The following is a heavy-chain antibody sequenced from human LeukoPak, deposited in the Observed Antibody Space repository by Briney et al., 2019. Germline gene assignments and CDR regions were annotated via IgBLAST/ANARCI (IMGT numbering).Heavy chain of an antibody. CDR1: GFTFSSYA. Sequence: TGGSLRLSCAASGFTFSSYAMSWVRQAPGKGLEWVSAISGSGGSTYYADSVKGRFTISRDNSRDRLYLETNSLRAEDTAVYYCARDRMGAIMYFDVWGRGTLVTVSS. CDR2: ISGSGGST. CDR3: ARDRMGAIMYFDV. D-gene: IGHD3-10*01. V-gene: IGHV3-23*01. J-gene: IGHJ2*01.